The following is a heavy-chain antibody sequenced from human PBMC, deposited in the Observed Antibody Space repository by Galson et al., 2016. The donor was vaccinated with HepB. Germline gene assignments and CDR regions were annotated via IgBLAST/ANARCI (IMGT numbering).Heavy chain of an antibody. Sequence: SLRLSCAASGFTFDSYTMNWVRQAPGKGLEWVSSISSGSTYMYYADSLKGRFGIARDNAKNSLYLQMNSLRVEDTAVYYCARGPDYYYYYSMDVWGKGTTVTVSS. V-gene: IGHV3-21*01. CDR1: GFTFDSYT. J-gene: IGHJ6*03. CDR2: ISSGSTYM. CDR3: ARGPDYYYYYSMDV.